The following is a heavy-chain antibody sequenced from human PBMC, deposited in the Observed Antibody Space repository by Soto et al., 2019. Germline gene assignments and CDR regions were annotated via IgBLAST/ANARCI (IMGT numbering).Heavy chain of an antibody. D-gene: IGHD2-2*01. CDR3: ARLIHCKTTSCYFAY. CDR2: IYYSGTT. J-gene: IGHJ4*02. V-gene: IGHV4-39*01. CDR1: GGSISSSSYY. Sequence: QLQLQESGPGLVKPSETLSLTCTVSGGSISSSSYYWAWVRQPPGKGLEWFGSIYYSGTTYYNPSLKSRVTIPEVTSKTQFSLKLSSVTAADTAVFYCARLIHCKTTSCYFAYWGRGTLVTVSS.